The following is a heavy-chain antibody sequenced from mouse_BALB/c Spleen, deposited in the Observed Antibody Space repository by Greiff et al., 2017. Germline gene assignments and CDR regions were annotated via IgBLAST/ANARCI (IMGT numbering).Heavy chain of an antibody. D-gene: IGHD2-4*01. J-gene: IGHJ3*01. V-gene: IGHV5-6-5*01. Sequence: EVKLVESGGGLVKPGGSLKLSCAASGFTFSSYAMSWVRQTPEKRLEWVASISSGGSTYYPGSVKGRFTISGDNARNILYLQMSSLRSEDTAMYYCARSTMIPWFAYWGQGTLVTVSA. CDR2: ISSGGST. CDR1: GFTFSSYA. CDR3: ARSTMIPWFAY.